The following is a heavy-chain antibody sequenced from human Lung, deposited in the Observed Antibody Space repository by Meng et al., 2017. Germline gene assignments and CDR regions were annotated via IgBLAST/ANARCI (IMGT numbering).Heavy chain of an antibody. CDR1: GGSISGSY. CDR2: INHGGST. CDR3: AGERHSTIIRRVIDF. V-gene: IGHV4-34*01. Sequence: QGQLQQWGAGLLRPSENLSLTCAVYGGSISGSYWSWIRQSPAKGLEWIGKINHGGSTNYNPSLESRVTISVDTPKNQFSLRLTSMTVADTAVYYCAGERHSTIIRRVIDFWGQGALVTVSS. D-gene: IGHD3-10*01. J-gene: IGHJ4*02.